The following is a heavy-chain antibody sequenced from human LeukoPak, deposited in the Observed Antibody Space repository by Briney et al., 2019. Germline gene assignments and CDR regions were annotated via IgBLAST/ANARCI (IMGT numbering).Heavy chain of an antibody. J-gene: IGHJ4*02. D-gene: IGHD3-22*01. CDR2: INAGNGNT. Sequence: ASVKVSCKASGYTFTTYVMHWVRQAPGQRLEWMGSINAGNGNTKYSQKFQGRVTITTDESTSTAYMELSSLRSEDTAVYYCAREGGYAPGARFDYWGQGTLVTVSS. CDR1: GYTFTTYV. V-gene: IGHV1-3*01. CDR3: AREGGYAPGARFDY.